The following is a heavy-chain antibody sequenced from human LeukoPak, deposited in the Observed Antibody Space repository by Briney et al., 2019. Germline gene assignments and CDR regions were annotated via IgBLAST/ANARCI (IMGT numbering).Heavy chain of an antibody. Sequence: SETLSLTCAVYGGSFSGYYWSWIRQPPGKGLEWIGEINHSGSTNYNPSLKSRVTISVDTSKNQFSLKLSSVTAADTAVYYCARAARYSSGEVSYWGQGTLVTVSS. CDR2: INHSGST. CDR3: ARAARYSSGEVSY. V-gene: IGHV4-34*01. CDR1: GGSFSGYY. J-gene: IGHJ4*02. D-gene: IGHD6-19*01.